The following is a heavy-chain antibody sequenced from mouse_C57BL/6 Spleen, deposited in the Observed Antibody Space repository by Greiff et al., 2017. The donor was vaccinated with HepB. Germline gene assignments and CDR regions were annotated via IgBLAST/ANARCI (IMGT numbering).Heavy chain of an antibody. CDR2: IYPGDGDT. V-gene: IGHV1-82*01. J-gene: IGHJ4*01. Sequence: QVQLQQSGPELVKPGASVKISCKASGYAFSSSWMNWVKQRPGKGLEWIGRIYPGDGDTNYNGKFKGKATLTADKSSSTAYMHLSSLTSEDSAVYFCARELGAMDYWGQGTSVTVSS. D-gene: IGHD4-1*01. CDR3: ARELGAMDY. CDR1: GYAFSSSW.